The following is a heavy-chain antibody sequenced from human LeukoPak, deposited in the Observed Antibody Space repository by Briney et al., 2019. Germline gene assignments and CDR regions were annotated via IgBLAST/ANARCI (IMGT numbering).Heavy chain of an antibody. J-gene: IGHJ6*02. CDR1: GGSFSGYY. V-gene: IGHV4-34*01. Sequence: SETLSLTCAVYGGSFSGYYWSWIRQPPGKGLEWIGEINHSGSTNYNPSLKSRVIISVDTSKNQFSLKLSSVTAADTAVYYCARRIMITFGGVIVYYYYYGMDVWGQGTTVTVSS. CDR2: INHSGST. D-gene: IGHD3-16*02. CDR3: ARRIMITFGGVIVYYYYYGMDV.